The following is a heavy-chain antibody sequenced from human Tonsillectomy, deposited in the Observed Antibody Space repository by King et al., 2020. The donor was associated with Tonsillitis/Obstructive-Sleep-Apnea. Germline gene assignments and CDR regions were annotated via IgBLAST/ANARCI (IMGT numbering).Heavy chain of an antibody. J-gene: IGHJ5*02. CDR3: ARAGAYYDSNSLYVS. V-gene: IGHV1-2*02. CDR1: GYTFTDYY. CDR2: INPNSGGT. D-gene: IGHD3-22*01. Sequence: QLVQSGAEVKKPGASVKVSCKASGYTFTDYYMHWVRQAPGQGLEWMGWINPNSGGTNYAQKFQGRVTMTRDTSISTAYMELSRLRSDDTAVYYCARAGAYYDSNSLYVSWGQGTLVPVSS.